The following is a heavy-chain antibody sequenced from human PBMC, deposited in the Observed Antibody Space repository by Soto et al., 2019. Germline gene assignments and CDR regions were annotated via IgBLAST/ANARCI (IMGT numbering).Heavy chain of an antibody. J-gene: IGHJ4*02. CDR2: IYPGDSDT. CDR1: GYSFTRYW. D-gene: IGHD2-21*02. CDR3: ARWRSCSSHFEH. Sequence: PGESRRISCKGSGYSFTRYWIGWVRQMPGKGLEWMGIIYPGDSDTRYSPSFQGQVTISADKSISTAYLQWGSLKASDTAMYYCARWRSCSSHFEHWGRGPRVTVPS. V-gene: IGHV5-51*01.